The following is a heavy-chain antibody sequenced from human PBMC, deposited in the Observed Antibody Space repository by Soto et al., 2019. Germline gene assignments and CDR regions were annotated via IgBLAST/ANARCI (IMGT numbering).Heavy chain of an antibody. J-gene: IGHJ6*02. CDR3: ARSPMYYYDSSGYRPKLYGMDV. Sequence: GPPVKVSCKASGGTFNSYDINWVRQAPGQGLEWMGGIIPIVETPKYAQKFQGRVTITADGSTNTAYMELSSLRSEDTAVYYCARSPMYYYDSSGYRPKLYGMDVWGQGTTVTVSS. CDR1: GGTFNSYD. D-gene: IGHD3-22*01. V-gene: IGHV1-69*13. CDR2: IIPIVETP.